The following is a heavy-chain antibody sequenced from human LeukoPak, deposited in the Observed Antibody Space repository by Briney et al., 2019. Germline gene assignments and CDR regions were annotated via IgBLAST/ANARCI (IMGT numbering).Heavy chain of an antibody. CDR1: GFTVSSYY. CDR3: ARDAEDSSGYYHY. Sequence: GGSLRLSCAASGFTVSSYYMSWVRQAPGKGLEWVSILYSGGSTYYADSVKGRFTISRHNSKNTLYLQMNSLRPEDTAVYHCARDAEDSSGYYHYWGQGTLVTVSS. J-gene: IGHJ4*02. CDR2: LYSGGST. D-gene: IGHD3-22*01. V-gene: IGHV3-53*04.